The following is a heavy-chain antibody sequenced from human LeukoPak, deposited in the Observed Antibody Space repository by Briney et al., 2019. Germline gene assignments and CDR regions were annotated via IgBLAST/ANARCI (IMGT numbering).Heavy chain of an antibody. Sequence: GGSLRLSCEASGFTFTTYSMTWVRQAPGKGLEWVSYISSSSSTIYYADSVKGRFTISRDNAKNSLYLQMNSLRAEDTAVYYCARDKPYGDSYFDYWGQGTLVTVSS. V-gene: IGHV3-48*01. CDR2: ISSSSSTI. CDR3: ARDKPYGDSYFDY. J-gene: IGHJ4*02. CDR1: GFTFTTYS. D-gene: IGHD4-17*01.